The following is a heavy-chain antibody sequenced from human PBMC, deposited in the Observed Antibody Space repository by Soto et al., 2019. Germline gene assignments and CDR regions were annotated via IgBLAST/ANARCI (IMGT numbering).Heavy chain of an antibody. CDR1: GYTFTGYY. CDR2: INPNSGGT. V-gene: IGHV1-2*02. Sequence: ASVKFSCKASGYTFTGYYMHWVRQAPGQGLEWMGWINPNSGGTNYAQKFQGRVTMTRDTSISTAYMELSRLRSDDTAVYYCARGLRFLEWLLFHYWGQGTLVTVSS. D-gene: IGHD3-3*01. J-gene: IGHJ4*02. CDR3: ARGLRFLEWLLFHY.